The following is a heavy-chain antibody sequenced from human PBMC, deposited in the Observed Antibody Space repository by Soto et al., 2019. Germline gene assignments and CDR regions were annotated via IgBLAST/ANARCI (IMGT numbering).Heavy chain of an antibody. D-gene: IGHD5-18*01. CDR3: ARERGSYGYNYYYYMDV. Sequence: GGSLRLSCAASGFTFSSYSMNWVRQAPGKGLEWVSYISSSSSTIYYADSVKGRFTISRDNAKNSLYLQMNSLRAEDTAVYYCARERGSYGYNYYYYMDVWGKGTTVTVSS. CDR2: ISSSSSTI. J-gene: IGHJ6*03. V-gene: IGHV3-48*01. CDR1: GFTFSSYS.